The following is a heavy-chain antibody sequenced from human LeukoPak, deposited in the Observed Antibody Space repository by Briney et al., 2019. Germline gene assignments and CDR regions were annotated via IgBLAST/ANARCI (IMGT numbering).Heavy chain of an antibody. CDR3: ARVGDSSSFDY. J-gene: IGHJ4*02. V-gene: IGHV3-21*01. D-gene: IGHD6-13*01. CDR1: GFTFSSYS. CDR2: ISSSSSYI. Sequence: GGSLRLSCAASGFTFSSYSMNWVRQAPGKGLEWVSSISSSSSYIHYADSVKGRFTISRDNAKNSLYLQMNSLRAEDTAVYYCARVGDSSSFDYWGQGTLVTVSS.